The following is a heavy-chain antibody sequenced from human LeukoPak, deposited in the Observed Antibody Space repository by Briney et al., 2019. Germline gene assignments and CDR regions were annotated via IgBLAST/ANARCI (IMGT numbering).Heavy chain of an antibody. J-gene: IGHJ3*02. CDR1: GYSFTSYW. D-gene: IGHD3-22*01. V-gene: IGHV5-51*01. CDR2: IYPGDSDT. CDR3: ARQRSYYDSSGYYYAFDI. Sequence: GESLRISCKGSGYSFTSYWIGWVRQMPGKGLEWMGIIYPGDSDTRYSPSFQGQVTISADKSISTAYLQWSSLKASDTAMYYCARQRSYYDSSGYYYAFDIWGQGTMVTVSS.